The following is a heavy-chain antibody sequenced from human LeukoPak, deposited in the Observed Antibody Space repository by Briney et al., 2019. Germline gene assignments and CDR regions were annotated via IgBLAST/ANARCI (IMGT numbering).Heavy chain of an antibody. J-gene: IGHJ6*03. V-gene: IGHV3-23*01. CDR1: GFTFSIYA. CDR3: AXXAXXYYYMDV. Sequence: SXAAXGFTFSIYAMSWVRQAPGKGLEWVSAISGSGGSTYYADSVKGRFTISRDNSKNSLYLQMNSLRAEDTAVYYXAXXAXXYYYMDVWGKGTTVTNSS. CDR2: ISGSGGST.